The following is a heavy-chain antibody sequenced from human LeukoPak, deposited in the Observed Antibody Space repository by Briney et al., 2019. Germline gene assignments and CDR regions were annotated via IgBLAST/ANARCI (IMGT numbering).Heavy chain of an antibody. J-gene: IGHJ3*02. Sequence: SETLSLTCTVSGGSISSYHLSWIRQPPGKGLEWIGYIYYTGSTDYTASLKSRVTISVDMSKTQFSLKLSSVTAEDTAVYYCAVSRSGSIFVFDIWGQGTMVTVSS. D-gene: IGHD2-15*01. CDR3: AVSRSGSIFVFDI. V-gene: IGHV4-59*01. CDR2: IYYTGST. CDR1: GGSISSYH.